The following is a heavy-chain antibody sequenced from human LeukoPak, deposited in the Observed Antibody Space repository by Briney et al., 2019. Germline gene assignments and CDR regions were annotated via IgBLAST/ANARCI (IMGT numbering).Heavy chain of an antibody. CDR3: ARTSPGIYDSSGYWEVDAFDI. J-gene: IGHJ3*02. CDR1: GGSFSGYY. Sequence: PSETLSLTCAVYGGSFSGYYWSWIRQPPGKGLEWIGEINHSGSTNYNPSLKSRVTISVDPSKNHFSLNLRSVTAADTAVDYCARTSPGIYDSSGYWEVDAFDIWGQGTMVTVSS. CDR2: INHSGST. V-gene: IGHV4-34*01. D-gene: IGHD3-22*01.